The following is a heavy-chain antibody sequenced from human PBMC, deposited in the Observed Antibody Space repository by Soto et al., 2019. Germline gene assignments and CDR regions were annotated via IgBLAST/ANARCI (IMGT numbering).Heavy chain of an antibody. Sequence: PGGSLRLSCAAAGFAFSTYAMTWVRQAPGKGLEWVSVISGSGGSSYYAASVKGRFTISRDNSKKTLFLQMNGLRAEYTAVYYCAKVTKRAAAGRYEYYKYGMDVWGQGTTVTVSS. CDR2: ISGSGGSS. D-gene: IGHD6-13*01. V-gene: IGHV3-23*01. CDR1: GFAFSTYA. CDR3: AKVTKRAAAGRYEYYKYGMDV. J-gene: IGHJ6*02.